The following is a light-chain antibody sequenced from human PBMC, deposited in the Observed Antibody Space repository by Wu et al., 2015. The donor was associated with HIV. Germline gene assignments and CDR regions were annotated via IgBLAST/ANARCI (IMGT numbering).Light chain of an antibody. CDR3: QQLNSFPLT. J-gene: IGKJ5*01. Sequence: IQLTQSPSSLSASIGDRVNITCRASQDIFTYLAWYQQTPGKAPRVLIYDASTLQSGVSSRFRGSGSGADFTLTISGLQREDFAVYFCQQLNSFPLTFGQGSRLEI. CDR2: DAS. V-gene: IGKV1-13*02. CDR1: QDIFTY.